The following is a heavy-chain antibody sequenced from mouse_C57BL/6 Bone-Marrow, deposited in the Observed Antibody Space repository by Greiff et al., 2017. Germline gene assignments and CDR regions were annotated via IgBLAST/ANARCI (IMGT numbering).Heavy chain of an antibody. CDR3: ARGYYGSSCDV. Sequence: EVQLVESGGGLVKPGGSLKLSCAASGFTFSSYAMSWVRQTPEKRLEWVATISDGGSYTYYPDNVKGRFTISRDNAKNNLYLQMSHLKSEDTAMYYCARGYYGSSCDVWGTGTTVTVSS. CDR1: GFTFSSYA. CDR2: ISDGGSYT. J-gene: IGHJ1*03. V-gene: IGHV5-4*01. D-gene: IGHD1-1*01.